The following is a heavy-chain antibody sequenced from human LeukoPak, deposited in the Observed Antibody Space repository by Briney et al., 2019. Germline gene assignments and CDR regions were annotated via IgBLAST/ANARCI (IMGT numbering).Heavy chain of an antibody. CDR3: ARDPPNDGNAFFDS. Sequence: GASVKVSCKASGYTFTAYYIHWVRQAPGQGLQWMGRIHPKSDDTRYSQTFQGRVTITRDTSINTAYMELSGLTSDDTAVYYCARDPPNDGNAFFDSWGQGTLVTVSS. D-gene: IGHD3-22*01. J-gene: IGHJ4*02. V-gene: IGHV1-2*06. CDR2: IHPKSDDT. CDR1: GYTFTAYY.